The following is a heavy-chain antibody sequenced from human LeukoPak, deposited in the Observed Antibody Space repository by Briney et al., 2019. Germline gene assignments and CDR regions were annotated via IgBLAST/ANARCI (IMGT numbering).Heavy chain of an antibody. J-gene: IGHJ4*02. CDR2: IYTSGST. D-gene: IGHD3-10*01. CDR1: GGSISSYY. CDR3: ARHPFGDGAFDY. V-gene: IGHV4-4*09. Sequence: SETLSLTCTVSGGSISSYYWSWIRQPPGKGLEWIGYIYTSGSTNYNPSLKSRVTISVDTSKNQFSLKLSSVTAADTAVYYCARHPFGDGAFDYWGQGTLVTVSS.